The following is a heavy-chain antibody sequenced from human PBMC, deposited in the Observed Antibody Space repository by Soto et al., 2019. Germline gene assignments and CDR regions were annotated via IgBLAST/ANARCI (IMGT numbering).Heavy chain of an antibody. CDR1: GYTFTSYG. V-gene: IGHV1-18*01. CDR2: ISAYNGNT. Sequence: ASVKVSCKASGYTFTSYGISWVRQAPGQGLEWMGWISAYNGNTNYAQKLQGRVTMTTDTSASTAYMELRSLRSDDTAVYYCASSLLVGYGLEGESDWGQGTLVTV. D-gene: IGHD5-18*01. J-gene: IGHJ4*02. CDR3: ASSLLVGYGLEGESD.